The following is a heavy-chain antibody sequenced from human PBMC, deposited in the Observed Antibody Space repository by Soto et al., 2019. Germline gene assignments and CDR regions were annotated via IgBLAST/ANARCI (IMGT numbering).Heavy chain of an antibody. V-gene: IGHV1-3*01. CDR1: GYTFTSYA. J-gene: IGHJ3*02. CDR2: INAGNGNT. CDR3: ARVGWAAAGKLWYAFDI. D-gene: IGHD6-13*01. Sequence: QVQLVQSGAEVKKPGASVKVSCKASGYTFTSYAMHWVRQAPGQRLEWMGWINAGNGNTKYSQKFQGRVTITRDTSGSTAYMELSSLRSEDTAVYYCARVGWAAAGKLWYAFDIWGQGTMVTVSS.